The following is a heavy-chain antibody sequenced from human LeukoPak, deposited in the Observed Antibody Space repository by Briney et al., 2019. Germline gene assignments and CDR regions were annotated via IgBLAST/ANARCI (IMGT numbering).Heavy chain of an antibody. J-gene: IGHJ6*03. D-gene: IGHD2-2*01. CDR3: ARAPKDQLLWGYYYMDV. CDR2: INPNSGGT. Sequence: GASVKVSCKASGYTFTGYYMHWVRQAPGQGLEWMGWINPNSGGTNYAQKFQGRVTMTRDTSISTAYMELSRLRSDDTAVYYCARAPKDQLLWGYYYMDVWGKGTTVTVSS. V-gene: IGHV1-2*02. CDR1: GYTFTGYY.